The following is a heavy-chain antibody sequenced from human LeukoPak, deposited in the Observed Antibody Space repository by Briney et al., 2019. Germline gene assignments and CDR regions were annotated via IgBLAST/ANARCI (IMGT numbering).Heavy chain of an antibody. Sequence: PGGSLRLSCAASGFTFSTYWMNWYRQAPGKGLEWVGNINQDASEINYVDSVRGRFTISRDNAKNSLYLQMNSLRAEDTAVYYCAREAGYCSSSSCYDWYYFDYWGQGTLVTVSS. CDR1: GFTFSTYW. CDR2: INQDASEI. CDR3: AREAGYCSSSSCYDWYYFDY. J-gene: IGHJ4*02. V-gene: IGHV3-7*01. D-gene: IGHD2-2*03.